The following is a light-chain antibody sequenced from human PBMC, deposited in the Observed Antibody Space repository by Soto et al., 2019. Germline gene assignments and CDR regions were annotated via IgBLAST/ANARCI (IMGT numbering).Light chain of an antibody. CDR3: ISYASSGTLV. V-gene: IGLV2-14*01. Sequence: QSVLTQPASVSGSPGQSITLSCTGTSSDVGGYNYVSWYQQHPGKAPKLTIYEVSNRPSGVSNRFSGSKSGNTASLTISGLQAEDEADYYCISYASSGTLVFGTGTKVTVL. CDR2: EVS. J-gene: IGLJ1*01. CDR1: SSDVGGYNY.